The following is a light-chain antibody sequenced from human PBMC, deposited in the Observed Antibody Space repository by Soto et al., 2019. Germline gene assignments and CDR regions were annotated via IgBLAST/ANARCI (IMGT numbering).Light chain of an antibody. CDR2: GAS. V-gene: IGKV3-15*01. J-gene: IGKJ1*01. CDR1: QSVSSN. Sequence: EILMTQSPATLSVSPGERATLSCRASQSVSSNLAWYQQKPGQAPRLLIYGASTRATGIPARFSGSGSGTEFTPTIISRQSEDFAVYYCQQYNNWPPWTFGQGTKVEIK. CDR3: QQYNNWPPWT.